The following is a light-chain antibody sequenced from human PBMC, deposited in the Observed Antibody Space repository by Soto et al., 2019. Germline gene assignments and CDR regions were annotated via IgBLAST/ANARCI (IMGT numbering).Light chain of an antibody. Sequence: DIQMTQSPSSVSASVGDRVTITCRASQGISSWLAWYQQKPGKARKLLIYAASSLQSGVPSRFSGRVSGTDFTLTIRSLQPEDLATHYIQQDNSFPLAFGGGTKVDIK. CDR3: QQDNSFPLA. J-gene: IGKJ4*01. CDR2: AAS. V-gene: IGKV1-12*01. CDR1: QGISSW.